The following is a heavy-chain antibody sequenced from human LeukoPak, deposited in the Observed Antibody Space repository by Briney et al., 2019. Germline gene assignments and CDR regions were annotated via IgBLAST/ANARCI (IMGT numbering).Heavy chain of an antibody. CDR3: AAISYSGTWPVGY. D-gene: IGHD6-25*01. Sequence: GGSLRLSCAASGFTFSSYAMSWVRQAPGEGLEWVSGISGGGDTTYTADSVRGRFTISRDNSNNTLYLQMNTLTAEDTAVYYCAAISYSGTWPVGYWGQGIPVTVTA. CDR1: GFTFSSYA. V-gene: IGHV3-23*01. CDR2: ISGGGDTT. J-gene: IGHJ4*02.